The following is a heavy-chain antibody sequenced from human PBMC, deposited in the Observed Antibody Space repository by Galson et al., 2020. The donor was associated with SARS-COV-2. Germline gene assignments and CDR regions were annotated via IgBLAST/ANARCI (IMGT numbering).Heavy chain of an antibody. CDR3: AREENFFLVVTATRMCYVDY. V-gene: IGHV4-34*01. Sequence: SETLPLTCAVQHRYIRGYSWRWIRQHQGQGLEWIGEINSSASTNYHPTLHSRVTTSADTSKNHFSLKLNSVTAADTAVYYCAREENFFLVVTATRMCYVDYWGRGTLATVSS. D-gene: IGHD2-21*02. CDR2: INSSAST. CDR1: HRYIRGYS. J-gene: IGHJ4*02.